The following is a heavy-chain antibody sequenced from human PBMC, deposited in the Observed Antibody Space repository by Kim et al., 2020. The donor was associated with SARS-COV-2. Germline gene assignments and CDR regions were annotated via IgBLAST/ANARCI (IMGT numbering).Heavy chain of an antibody. CDR3: AKGASYGSGSYYNAPPLGSDYYGMDV. V-gene: IGHV3-30*18. J-gene: IGHJ6*02. Sequence: GGSLRLSCAASEFTFSSYGMHWVRQAPGKGLEWVAVISYDGSNKYYADSVKGRFTISRDNSKNTLYLQMNSLRAEDMAVYYCAKGASYGSGSYYNAPPLGSDYYGMDVWGQGTTVTVSS. CDR1: EFTFSSYG. D-gene: IGHD3-10*01. CDR2: ISYDGSNK.